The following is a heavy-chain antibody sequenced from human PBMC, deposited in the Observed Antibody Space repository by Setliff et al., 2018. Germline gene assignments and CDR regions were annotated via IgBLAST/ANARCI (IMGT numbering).Heavy chain of an antibody. CDR3: ARDGFEIVVVPAAIYYYYYMDV. V-gene: IGHV1-46*01. Sequence: ASVKVSCKASGYTFTTYYFHWVRQAPGQGLEWMGIISPSGGSTSYARKFQGRVTMTRDTSTSTVYMELSSLRSEDTAVYYCARDGFEIVVVPAAIYYYYYMDVWGKGTTVTVSS. CDR2: ISPSGGST. CDR1: GYTFTTYY. J-gene: IGHJ6*03. D-gene: IGHD2-2*01.